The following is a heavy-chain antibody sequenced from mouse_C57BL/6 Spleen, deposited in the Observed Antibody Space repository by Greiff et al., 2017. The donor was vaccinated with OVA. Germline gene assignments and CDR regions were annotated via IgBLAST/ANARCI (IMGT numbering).Heavy chain of an antibody. CDR2: ISSGSSTI. V-gene: IGHV5-17*01. CDR1: GFTFSDYG. CDR3: ARPIYYAPEGFAY. D-gene: IGHD2-1*01. J-gene: IGHJ3*01. Sequence: EVQLVESGGGLVKPGGSLKLSCAASGFTFSDYGMHWVRQAPEKGLEWVAYISSGSSTIYYADTVKGRFTISRDNAKNTLFLQMTSLRSEDTAMYYCARPIYYAPEGFAYWGQGTLVTVSA.